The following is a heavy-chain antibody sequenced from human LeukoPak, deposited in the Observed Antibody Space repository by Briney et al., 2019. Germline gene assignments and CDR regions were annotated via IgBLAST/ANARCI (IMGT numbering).Heavy chain of an antibody. D-gene: IGHD6-19*01. J-gene: IGHJ4*02. CDR1: GGSISSGGYY. V-gene: IGHV4-31*03. CDR2: IYYSGST. CDR3: ARDRAVAGTRLAFDY. Sequence: SETLSLTCTVSGGSISSGGYYWSWIRQHPGKGLEWIGYIYYSGSTYYNPSLKSRVTISVDTSKNQFSLELSSVTAADTAVYYCARDRAVAGTRLAFDYWGQGTLVTVSS.